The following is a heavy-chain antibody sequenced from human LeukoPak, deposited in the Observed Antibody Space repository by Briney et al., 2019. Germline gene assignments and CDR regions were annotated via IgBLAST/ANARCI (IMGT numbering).Heavy chain of an antibody. Sequence: GASLKVSCKASGYTFTSYYMHRVRQAPGQGLEWMGMIYPRDGSTSYAQKFQGRVTVTRDTSTSTVHMELSGLRSEDTAVYYCARDQEGFDYWGQGTLVTVSS. CDR3: ARDQEGFDY. J-gene: IGHJ4*02. CDR2: IYPRDGST. V-gene: IGHV1-46*01. CDR1: GYTFTSYY.